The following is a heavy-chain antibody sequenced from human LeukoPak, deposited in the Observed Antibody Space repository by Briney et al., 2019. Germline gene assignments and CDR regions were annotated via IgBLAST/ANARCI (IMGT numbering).Heavy chain of an antibody. D-gene: IGHD3-22*01. V-gene: IGHV3-30*18. CDR3: AKDSGQIDYYDSTAFEYYFDS. CDR2: ISYDGNNK. CDR1: GFTFSAYG. J-gene: IGHJ4*02. Sequence: TGGSLRLSCAASGFTFSAYGMHWVRQGPGKGLEWVAIISYDGNNKYYADSVKGRFTISRDNSKNTLYLQMNSLRAEDTAVYYCAKDSGQIDYYDSTAFEYYFDSWGQGTLVTVSS.